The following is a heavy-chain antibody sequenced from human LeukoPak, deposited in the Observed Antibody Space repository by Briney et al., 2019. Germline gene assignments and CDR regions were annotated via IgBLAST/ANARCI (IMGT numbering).Heavy chain of an antibody. CDR2: IYHSGST. CDR1: GSSISSGYY. J-gene: IGHJ6*03. Sequence: PSETLSLTCAVSGSSISSGYYWGWIRQPPGKGLEWIGSIYHSGSTYYNPSLKSRVTILVDTSKNQFSLKLSSVTAADTAVYYCVRTQLAYYYYYMDVWGKGTSVTVSS. V-gene: IGHV4-38-2*01. CDR3: VRTQLAYYYYYMDV. D-gene: IGHD5-18*01.